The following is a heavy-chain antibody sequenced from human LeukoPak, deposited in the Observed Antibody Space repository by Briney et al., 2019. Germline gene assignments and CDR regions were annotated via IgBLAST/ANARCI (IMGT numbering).Heavy chain of an antibody. J-gene: IGHJ5*02. Sequence: SETLSLTCTVSGGSISSSSYYWGWIRQPPGKGLEWIGEINHSGSTNYNPSLKSRVTISVDTSKNQFSLKLSSVTAADTAVYYCARLGSSYDYVWGSYRTYNWFDPWGQGTLVTVSS. CDR2: INHSGST. V-gene: IGHV4-39*07. D-gene: IGHD3-16*02. CDR3: ARLGSSYDYVWGSYRTYNWFDP. CDR1: GGSISSSSYY.